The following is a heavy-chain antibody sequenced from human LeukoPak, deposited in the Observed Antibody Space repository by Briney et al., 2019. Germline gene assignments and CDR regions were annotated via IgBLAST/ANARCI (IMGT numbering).Heavy chain of an antibody. J-gene: IGHJ2*01. CDR2: ISSSGSSGNT. CDR1: GFTFSSYA. CDR3: ANDRTVGASYWYFDL. V-gene: IGHV3-23*01. D-gene: IGHD1-26*01. Sequence: GGSLRLSCAASGFTFSSYAMSWARQAPGKGLEWVSGISSSGSSGNTYYADSVKGRFTISRDSSKNTLFLHMNTLRAEDTAIYYCANDRTVGASYWYFDLWGRGTLVTVSS.